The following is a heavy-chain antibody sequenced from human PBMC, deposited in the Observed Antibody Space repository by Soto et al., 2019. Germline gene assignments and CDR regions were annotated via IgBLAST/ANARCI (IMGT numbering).Heavy chain of an antibody. V-gene: IGHV4-31*03. Sequence: SDTLSLTCTVSGGSISSGGYYWIWIRQHPGKGLEWIGYIYYSGSTYYNPSLKSRVTISVDTSKNQFSLKLSSVTAADAAVYYCARGNSSGYLRLYYYGMDVWGQGTTVTVSS. J-gene: IGHJ6*02. CDR2: IYYSGST. D-gene: IGHD3-22*01. CDR1: GGSISSGGYY. CDR3: ARGNSSGYLRLYYYGMDV.